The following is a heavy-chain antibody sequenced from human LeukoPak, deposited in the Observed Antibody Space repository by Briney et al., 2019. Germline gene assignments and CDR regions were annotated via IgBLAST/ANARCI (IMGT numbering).Heavy chain of an antibody. Sequence: SETLSLTCTVSGGSISSSSYYWGWIRQPPGKGLEWIGEINHSGSTNYNPSLKSRVTISVDTSKNQFSLKLSSVTAADTAVYYCARGRIYSGSYYGYWGQGTLVTVSS. CDR2: INHSGST. CDR3: ARGRIYSGSYYGY. CDR1: GGSISSSSYY. J-gene: IGHJ4*02. V-gene: IGHV4-39*07. D-gene: IGHD1-26*01.